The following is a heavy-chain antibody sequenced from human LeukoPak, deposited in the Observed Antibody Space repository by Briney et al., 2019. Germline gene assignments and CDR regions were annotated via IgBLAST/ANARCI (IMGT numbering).Heavy chain of an antibody. CDR1: GYTFTNFG. J-gene: IGHJ4*02. V-gene: IGHV1-18*01. CDR2: ISAYNGNT. Sequence: ASVKVSCKASGYTFTNFGISWVRQAPGQGLEWMGWISAYNGNTNYAQKLQGRITMTTDTSTNTAYMELRSLRSVDTAVYYCSRSGPGSCSGGSCYSNYWGQGTLVTVSS. D-gene: IGHD2-15*01. CDR3: SRSGPGSCSGGSCYSNY.